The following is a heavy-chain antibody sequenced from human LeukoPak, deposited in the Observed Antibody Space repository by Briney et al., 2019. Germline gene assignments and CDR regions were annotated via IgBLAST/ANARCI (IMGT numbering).Heavy chain of an antibody. D-gene: IGHD6-13*01. V-gene: IGHV1-2*02. CDR3: ARDGSSWRRFDY. J-gene: IGHJ4*02. Sequence: VASVKVSCKASGYTFTGYYMHWVRQAPGQGPEWMGWINPNSGGTNYAQKFQGRVTMTRDTSISTAYMELSRLRSDDTAVYYCARDGSSWRRFDYWGQGTLVTVSS. CDR1: GYTFTGYY. CDR2: INPNSGGT.